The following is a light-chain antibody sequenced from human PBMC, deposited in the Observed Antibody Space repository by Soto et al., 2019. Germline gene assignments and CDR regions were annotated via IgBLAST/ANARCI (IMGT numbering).Light chain of an antibody. CDR2: DAY. Sequence: EVVLTQSPVTLSLSPGERATLSCRASQSFRGLLAWYQQKPGQAHRLLIYDAYNRATGIPTRFSGSGSGTNFTLTISSIEPEDSAVYYCQQRHMWPITFGQGTRLENK. CDR1: QSFRGL. V-gene: IGKV3-11*01. J-gene: IGKJ5*01. CDR3: QQRHMWPIT.